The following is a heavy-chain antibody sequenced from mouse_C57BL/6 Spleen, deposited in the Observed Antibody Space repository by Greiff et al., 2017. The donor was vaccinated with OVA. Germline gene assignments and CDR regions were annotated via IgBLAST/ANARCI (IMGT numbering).Heavy chain of an antibody. V-gene: IGHV1-55*01. CDR2: IYPGSGST. CDR1: GYTFTSYW. J-gene: IGHJ2*01. CDR3: ARSGEWLSDYFDY. D-gene: IGHD2-2*01. Sequence: QVQLQQPGAELVKPGASVKMSCKASGYTFTSYWITWVKQRPGQGLEWIGDIYPGSGSTNYNEKFKGKATLTVDASSSTAYMQLSSLTSEDSAVYYGARSGEWLSDYFDYWGQGTTLTVAS.